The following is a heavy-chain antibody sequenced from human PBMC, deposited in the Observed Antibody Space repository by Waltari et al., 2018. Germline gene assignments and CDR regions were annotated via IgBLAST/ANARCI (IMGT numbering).Heavy chain of an antibody. J-gene: IGHJ6*02. CDR1: GYPLNQCS. Sequence: QVQLVPSGAEVKKPGDSVRVACQRSGYPLNQCSLVRVRSARGKRGGGGGGGQGHGKGEEVGGGFDPKSCQKIYAEKFQGRVTMTEDTSTDTAYMELSSLKSEDTAVYYCATSSPLIWGSYNGWDVWGQGTTVTVSS. CDR3: ATSSPLIWGSYNGWDV. CDR2: FDPKSCQK. D-gene: IGHD3-16*01. V-gene: IGHV1-24*01.